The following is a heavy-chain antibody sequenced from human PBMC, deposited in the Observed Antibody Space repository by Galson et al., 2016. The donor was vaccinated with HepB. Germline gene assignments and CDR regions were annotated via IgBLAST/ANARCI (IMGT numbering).Heavy chain of an antibody. CDR2: DSMDGRRK. V-gene: IGHV3-30*03. D-gene: IGHD2-8*01. CDR3: ASGWALGV. Sequence: SLRLSCAGSGFIFRGYGMHWVRQAPGKGLEWVAADSMDGRRKFYSDSVRGRFTISRDNSNNMLFLQMDSLRPDDTAVYYCASGWALGVWGQGTLVTVFS. J-gene: IGHJ4*02. CDR1: GFIFRGYG.